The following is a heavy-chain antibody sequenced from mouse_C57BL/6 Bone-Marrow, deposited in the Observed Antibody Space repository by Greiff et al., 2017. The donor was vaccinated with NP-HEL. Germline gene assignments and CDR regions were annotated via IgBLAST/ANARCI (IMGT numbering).Heavy chain of an antibody. Sequence: VQLQQPGAELVKPGASVKLSCKASGYTFTSYWMHWVKQRPGQGLEWIGMIHPNSGSTNYNEKFKSKATLTVDKSSSTAYMQLSSLTSEDSAVYYCARLFIYDGSSAYWGQGTLVTVSA. V-gene: IGHV1-64*01. J-gene: IGHJ3*01. CDR1: GYTFTSYW. D-gene: IGHD2-3*01. CDR2: IHPNSGST. CDR3: ARLFIYDGSSAY.